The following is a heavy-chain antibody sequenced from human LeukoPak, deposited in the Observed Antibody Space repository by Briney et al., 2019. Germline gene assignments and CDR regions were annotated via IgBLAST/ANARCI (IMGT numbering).Heavy chain of an antibody. V-gene: IGHV3-64D*06. CDR3: VKTRGWVHFEY. Sequence: GGSLRLSCSASGFTFSSYAMHWVRQAPGKGLEYVSGISSTGDSTYHAGSVKGRFTISRDNSKNTLYLPMSSLRADDTAVYYCVKTRGWVHFEYWGQGTLVTVSS. D-gene: IGHD3-10*01. CDR2: ISSTGDST. CDR1: GFTFSSYA. J-gene: IGHJ4*02.